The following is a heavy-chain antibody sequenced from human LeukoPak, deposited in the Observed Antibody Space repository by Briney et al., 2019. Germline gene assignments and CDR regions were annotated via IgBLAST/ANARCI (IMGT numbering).Heavy chain of an antibody. Sequence: SETLSLTCTVSGGSISSSSYYWGWIRQPPGKGLEWIGSIYYSGSTYYNPSLKSRVTISVDTSKNQFSLKLSSVTAADTAVYYCARSGGSGSGSYYGAFDIWGQGTMVTVSS. CDR1: GGSISSSSYY. CDR2: IYYSGST. D-gene: IGHD3-10*01. J-gene: IGHJ3*02. CDR3: ARSGGSGSGSYYGAFDI. V-gene: IGHV4-39*07.